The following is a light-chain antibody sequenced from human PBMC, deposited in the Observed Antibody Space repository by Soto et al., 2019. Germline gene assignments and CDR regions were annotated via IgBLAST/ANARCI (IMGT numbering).Light chain of an antibody. CDR3: QSYDSSLSGFWV. V-gene: IGLV1-40*01. J-gene: IGLJ3*02. CDR1: SSNIGAGYD. Sequence: QSVLTQPPSVSGAPGQRVTISCTGSSSNIGAGYDVHWYQQFSGTSPKLLIYGNDNRPSGVPDRFSGSKSGTSASLAITGHLAEDEADYYCQSYDSSLSGFWVFGGGTKLTVL. CDR2: GND.